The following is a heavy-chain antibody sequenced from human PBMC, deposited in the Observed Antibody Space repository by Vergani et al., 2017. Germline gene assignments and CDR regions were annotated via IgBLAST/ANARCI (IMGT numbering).Heavy chain of an antibody. CDR3: ARGLGPFFEV. J-gene: IGHJ3*01. CDR1: GFTVSSNY. D-gene: IGHD3/OR15-3a*01. CDR2: ILSDTSR. Sequence: EVQLVESGGGLVQPGGSLRLSCAASGFTVSSNYMSWVRQAPGKGLEWVSIILSDTSRLYADSLKGRFTVSRDNSKTTAFLQMNSLTTDDTGVYYCARGLGPFFEVWGQGTVVTVSS. V-gene: IGHV3-66*01.